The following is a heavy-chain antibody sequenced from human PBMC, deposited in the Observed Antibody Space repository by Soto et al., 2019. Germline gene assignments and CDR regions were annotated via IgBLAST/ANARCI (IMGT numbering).Heavy chain of an antibody. V-gene: IGHV4-30-2*01. Sequence: SLTCTVSGGSISSGAYSWSWIRQPPGKGLEWIGYIYHSGSTYYIPSLRSRVTISMERTKTQFSLHLNSVTAGDKAGYXXARGXYSDNWHCLITDWGQTPLVTVSS. CDR2: IYHSGST. D-gene: IGHD4-4*01. CDR3: ARGXYSDNWHCLITD. J-gene: IGHJ4*02. CDR1: GGSISSGAYS.